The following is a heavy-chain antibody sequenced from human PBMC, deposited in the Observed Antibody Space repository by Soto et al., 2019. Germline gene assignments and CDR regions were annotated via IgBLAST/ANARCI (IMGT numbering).Heavy chain of an antibody. J-gene: IGHJ4*02. Sequence: EVQLVESGGGLVQPGRSLRLSCAASGFTFDDYAMHWVRQAPGKGLEWVSGISWNSGSIGYADSVKGRFTISRDNAKNSLYLQMNSLRAEDTALYYCAKVMSSSWYYFDYWGQGTLVTVSS. V-gene: IGHV3-9*01. CDR3: AKVMSSSWYYFDY. D-gene: IGHD6-13*01. CDR1: GFTFDDYA. CDR2: ISWNSGSI.